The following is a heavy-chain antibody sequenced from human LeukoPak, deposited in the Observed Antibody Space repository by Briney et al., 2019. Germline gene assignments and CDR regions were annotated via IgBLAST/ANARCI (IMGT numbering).Heavy chain of an antibody. J-gene: IGHJ4*02. V-gene: IGHV4-30-4*01. CDR1: GGSLNSDDYY. CDR2: IYYSGST. D-gene: IGHD3-3*01. CDR3: ARGAYDYWSGYCFDY. Sequence: SQTLSLTCTVSGGSLNSDDYYWSWIRQSPGKGLEWIGYIYYSGSTYYNPSLKSRVAMSLDTSKNHFSLMVRSVTAADTAVYYCARGAYDYWSGYCFDYWGQGTLVTVSS.